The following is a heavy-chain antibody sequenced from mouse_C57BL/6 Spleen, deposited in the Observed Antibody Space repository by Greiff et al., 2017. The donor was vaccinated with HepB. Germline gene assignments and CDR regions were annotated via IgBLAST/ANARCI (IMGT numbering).Heavy chain of an antibody. D-gene: IGHD2-1*01. CDR3: ARGGNYAAY. CDR2: INPNNGGT. V-gene: IGHV1-18*01. Sequence: EVQLQQSGPELVKPGASVKIPCKASGYTFTDYNMDWVKQSHGKSLEWIGDINPNNGGTIYNQKFKGKATLTVDKSSSTAYMELRSLTSEETAVYYCARGGNYAAYWGQGTLVTVSA. CDR1: GYTFTDYN. J-gene: IGHJ3*01.